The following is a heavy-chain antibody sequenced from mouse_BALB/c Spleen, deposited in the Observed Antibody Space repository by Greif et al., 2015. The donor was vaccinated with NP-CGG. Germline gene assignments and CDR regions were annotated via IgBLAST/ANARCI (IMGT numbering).Heavy chain of an antibody. CDR1: GFNIKDTY. D-gene: IGHD2-4*01. Sequence: VQLQQSGAELVKPGASVKLSCTASGFNIKDTYMHWVKQRPEQGLEWIGRIDPANGNTKYDPKFQGKATITADTSSNTAYLQLSSLTSEDTAVYYCAGYYDYPNYYYAMEYWGQGTSVTDSS. V-gene: IGHV14-3*02. CDR2: IDPANGNT. CDR3: AGYYDYPNYYYAMEY. J-gene: IGHJ4*01.